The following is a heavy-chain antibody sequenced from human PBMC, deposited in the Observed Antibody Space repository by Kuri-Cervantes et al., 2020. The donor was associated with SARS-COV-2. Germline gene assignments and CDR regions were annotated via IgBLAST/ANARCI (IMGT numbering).Heavy chain of an antibody. CDR3: ARSEQGGWDYYYGMDV. CDR2: INQSGSP. D-gene: IGHD5-24*01. CDR1: GGSLSGSY. J-gene: IGHJ6*02. Sequence: SQGLSVTCAVYGGSLSGSYWTWFRQPPAKGLEWIGEINQSGSPNYNPSLKSRVVMSVDTSKNQFSLKLSSVSAADTALYYCARSEQGGWDYYYGMDVWGQGTTVTVSS. V-gene: IGHV4-34*01.